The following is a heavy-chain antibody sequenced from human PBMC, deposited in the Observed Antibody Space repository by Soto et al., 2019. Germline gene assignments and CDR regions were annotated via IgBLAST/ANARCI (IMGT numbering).Heavy chain of an antibody. CDR1: GFAFKEYS. CDR3: AKDPVIDY. D-gene: IGHD3-16*02. V-gene: IGHV3-11*01. CDR2: MSGSGITI. J-gene: IGHJ4*02. Sequence: PGGSLRLSCSASGFAFKEYSMTWIRQAPGKGLEWVSLMSGSGITIHYADSMKGRFTISRDNSKNTLYLQMNSLRAEDTAVYYCAKDPVIDYWGQGTLVTVSS.